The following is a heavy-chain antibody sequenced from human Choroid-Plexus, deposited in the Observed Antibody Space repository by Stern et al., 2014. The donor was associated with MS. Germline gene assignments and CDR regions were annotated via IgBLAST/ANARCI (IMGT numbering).Heavy chain of an antibody. CDR1: GGAMTTYY. J-gene: IGHJ5*02. D-gene: IGHD3-10*01. V-gene: IGHV4-4*07. Sequence: QLQLQESGPGLVKPSETLSLTCTVSGGAMTTYYWTWIRQPAGKGLEWIGRVYTSGGTNYNPSLESRVTVSVDTSKTQFYLDLRSVTAADTAVYYCARGVAGSYYNKWFDPWGQVILVTVSS. CDR3: ARGVAGSYYNKWFDP. CDR2: VYTSGGT.